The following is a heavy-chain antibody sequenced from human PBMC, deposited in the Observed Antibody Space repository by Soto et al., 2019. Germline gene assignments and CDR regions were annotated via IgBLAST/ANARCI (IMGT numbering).Heavy chain of an antibody. CDR3: ARDLRAYSDDSYGMDV. CDR1: GGTFSSYT. V-gene: IGHV1-69*08. J-gene: IGHJ6*02. Sequence: QVQLVQSGAEVKKPGSSVKVSCKASGGTFSSYTISWVRQAPGQGLEWMGRIIPILGIANYAQKFQGRVTITADKSTSTAYMELSSLRSEDTAVYYCARDLRAYSDDSYGMDVWGQGTTVTVSS. CDR2: IIPILGIA. D-gene: IGHD5-18*01.